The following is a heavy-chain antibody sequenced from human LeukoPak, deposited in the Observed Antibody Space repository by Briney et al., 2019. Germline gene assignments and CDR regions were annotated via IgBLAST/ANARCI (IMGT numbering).Heavy chain of an antibody. CDR1: GFTFSGYG. CDR3: ASLTDALIDY. D-gene: IGHD7-27*01. J-gene: IGHJ4*02. V-gene: IGHV3-33*01. Sequence: GRSLRLSCAASGFTFSGYGMHRVRQAPGKGLEWVAVIWYDGSNKYYADSVKGRFTISRDNSKNTLYLEMNGVRAEDTAVYYCASLTDALIDYWGQGTLVTVSS. CDR2: IWYDGSNK.